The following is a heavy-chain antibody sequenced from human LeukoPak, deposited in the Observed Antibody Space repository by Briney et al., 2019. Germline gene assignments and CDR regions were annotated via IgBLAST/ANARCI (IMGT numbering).Heavy chain of an antibody. Sequence: PGGSLRLSCAASGFTFDDYAMHWVRQAPGKGLEWVSGISWNSGTIGYADSVKGRFTISRDNAKNSLYLQMNSLRAEDMALYYCAKGAIGYCSGDSCAFDYWGQGTLVTVSS. V-gene: IGHV3-9*03. CDR3: AKGAIGYCSGDSCAFDY. J-gene: IGHJ4*02. D-gene: IGHD2-15*01. CDR1: GFTFDDYA. CDR2: ISWNSGTI.